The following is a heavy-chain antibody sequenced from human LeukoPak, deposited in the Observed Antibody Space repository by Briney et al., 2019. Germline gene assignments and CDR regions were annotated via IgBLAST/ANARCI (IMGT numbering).Heavy chain of an antibody. Sequence: GALRLSCAASGFRFNTYWMSWVRQAPGKGLGWVANIKQDGNEKYYADSVKGRFTISRDNGKNPLDLQMNSLRADGTAVYYCARDTLGEGEDANYAVYYFDYWGQGTVVTVSS. D-gene: IGHD4/OR15-4a*01. J-gene: IGHJ4*02. CDR3: ARDTLGEGEDANYAVYYFDY. CDR2: IKQDGNEK. V-gene: IGHV3-7*01. CDR1: GFRFNTYW.